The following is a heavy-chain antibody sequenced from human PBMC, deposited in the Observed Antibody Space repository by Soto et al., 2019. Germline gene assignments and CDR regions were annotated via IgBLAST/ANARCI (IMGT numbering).Heavy chain of an antibody. V-gene: IGHV1-18*01. Sequence: QVQLVQSGAEVKKPGASVKVSCKASGYTFTSYGISWVRQAPGQGLEWMGWISAYNGNTKNAQKLQGRVTMPTDTPTSTPSMARRSLRSDDTAVYYGARDSPPVDYWGQGTLVTVSS. CDR2: ISAYNGNT. J-gene: IGHJ4*02. CDR3: ARDSPPVDY. CDR1: GYTFTSYG.